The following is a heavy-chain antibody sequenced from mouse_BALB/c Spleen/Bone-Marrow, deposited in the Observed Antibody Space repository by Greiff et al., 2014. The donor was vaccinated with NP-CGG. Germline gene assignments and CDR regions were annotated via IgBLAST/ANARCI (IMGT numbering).Heavy chain of an antibody. V-gene: IGHV14-3*02. CDR1: GFNIKDTY. D-gene: IGHD2-14*01. Sequence: EVMLVESGAELVKPGASVKLSCTASGFNIKDTYMHWVKQRPEQGLEWIGRIDPANGNTKYDPKFQGKATITADTSSNTAYLQLNSLTSEDTSVYYCAQGYDWAMDYWGQGTSVPVSS. CDR3: AQGYDWAMDY. CDR2: IDPANGNT. J-gene: IGHJ4*01.